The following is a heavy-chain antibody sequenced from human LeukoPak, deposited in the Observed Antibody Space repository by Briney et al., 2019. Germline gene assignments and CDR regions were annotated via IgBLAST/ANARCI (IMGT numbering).Heavy chain of an antibody. CDR1: GYSFTSCW. V-gene: IGHV5-10-1*01. D-gene: IGHD3-9*01. J-gene: IGHJ4*02. Sequence: GESLKISCKGSGYSFTSCWISWVRQMPGKGLEWMGRIDPSDSYTNYSPSFQGHVTISADKSISTAYLQWSSLKASDTAMYYCARRGYYDILTGYVFDYWGQGTLVTVSS. CDR2: IDPSDSYT. CDR3: ARRGYYDILTGYVFDY.